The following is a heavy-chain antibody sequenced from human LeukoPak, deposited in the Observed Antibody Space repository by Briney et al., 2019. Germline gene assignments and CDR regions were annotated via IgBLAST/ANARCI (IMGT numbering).Heavy chain of an antibody. CDR3: ASSYYYDSSGYYPFDY. J-gene: IGHJ4*02. D-gene: IGHD3-22*01. CDR2: IIPIFGTA. Sequence: SVNVSCKASGGTFSSYAISWVRQAPGQGLEWMGGIIPIFGTANYAQKFQGRVTITADESTSTAYMELSSLRSEDTAVYYCASSYYYDSSGYYPFDYWGQGTLVTVSS. V-gene: IGHV1-69*13. CDR1: GGTFSSYA.